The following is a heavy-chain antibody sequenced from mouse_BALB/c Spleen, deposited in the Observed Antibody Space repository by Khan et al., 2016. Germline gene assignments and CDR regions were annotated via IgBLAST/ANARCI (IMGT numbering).Heavy chain of an antibody. D-gene: IGHD1-1*01. J-gene: IGHJ1*01. CDR2: IRSKSNNYAT. CDR3: VRHYYGSNWYFDV. Sequence: EVQLVESGGGLVQPKGSLKLSCAASGFTFNTYAMNWVRQAPGKGLEWVARIRSKSNNYATYYADSVKDRFTISRDDSQSMLYLQMNNLKTDDTAMYYSVRHYYGSNWYFDVWGAGTTVTVSS. CDR1: GFTFNTYA. V-gene: IGHV10-1*02.